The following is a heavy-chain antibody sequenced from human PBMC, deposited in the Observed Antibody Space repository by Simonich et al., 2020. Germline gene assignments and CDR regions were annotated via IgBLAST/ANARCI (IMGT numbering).Heavy chain of an antibody. D-gene: IGHD6-13*01. CDR1: GGSISSSSYY. CDR2: IYYSWST. J-gene: IGHJ3*02. Sequence: QLQLQESGPGLVKPSETLSLTCTVSGGSISSSSYYWGWIRQPPGKGLEWIGGIYYSWSTYYNPSIKSRVTISVDTSKNQFSLKLSSVTAADTAVYYCARHAGFAFDIWGQGTMVTVSS. CDR3: ARHAGFAFDI. V-gene: IGHV4-39*01.